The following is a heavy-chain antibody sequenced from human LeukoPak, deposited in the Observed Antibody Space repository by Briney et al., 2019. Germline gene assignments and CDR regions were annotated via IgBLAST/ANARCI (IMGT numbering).Heavy chain of an antibody. CDR1: GGSINTPNYY. Sequence: PSETLSLTCTISGGSINTPNYYWRWLRQPAGKGLEWIGRIYTSGSTNYNPSLKSRVTISVDTSKNQFSLKLSSVTAADTAVYYCARDRRAITMVRGVFRNWFDPWGQGTLVTVSS. J-gene: IGHJ5*02. CDR3: ARDRRAITMVRGVFRNWFDP. V-gene: IGHV4-61*02. CDR2: IYTSGST. D-gene: IGHD3-10*01.